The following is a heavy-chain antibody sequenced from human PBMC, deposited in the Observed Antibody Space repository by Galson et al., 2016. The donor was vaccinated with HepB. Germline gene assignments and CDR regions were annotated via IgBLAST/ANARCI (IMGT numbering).Heavy chain of an antibody. V-gene: IGHV3-20*04. CDR2: INSNGGTT. J-gene: IGHJ4*02. Sequence: SLRLSCAASGFTFEDFGMNWVRQVPGKGLEWVSGINSNGGTTGYADSVKGRFTISRDNAKSSLSLQMSSLRAEDTAFYFCARGSRGVVVPGALDYWGRGTLVIVSS. CDR3: ARGSRGVVVPGALDY. D-gene: IGHD2-2*01. CDR1: GFTFEDFG.